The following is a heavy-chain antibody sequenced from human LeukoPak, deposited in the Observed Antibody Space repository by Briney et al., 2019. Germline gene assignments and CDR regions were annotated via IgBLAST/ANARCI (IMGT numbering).Heavy chain of an antibody. CDR2: IKQDGSER. CDR3: AREAGIPPNTQQWPTSVDC. CDR1: DFTFNNYW. V-gene: IGHV3-7*05. J-gene: IGHJ4*02. D-gene: IGHD5-18*01. Sequence: GGSLRLSCAASDFTFNNYWMSWVRQAPGKGLEWVANIKQDGSERYYLDSVKGRFTISRDNAKNSLYLQMNSLRAEDTALYYCAREAGIPPNTQQWPTSVDCWGQGTLVTVSS.